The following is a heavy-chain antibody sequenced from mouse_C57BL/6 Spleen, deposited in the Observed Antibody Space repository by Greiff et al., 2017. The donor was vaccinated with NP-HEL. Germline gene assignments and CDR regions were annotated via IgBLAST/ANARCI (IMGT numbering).Heavy chain of an antibody. Sequence: DVHLVESGGGLVKPGGSLKLSCAASGFTFSSYAMSWVRQTPEKRLAWVATISDGGSYTYYPDNVKGRFTISRDNAKNNLYLQMSHLKSEDTAMYYCAMGVYGSSWFAYWGQGTLVTVSA. CDR1: GFTFSSYA. CDR3: AMGVYGSSWFAY. J-gene: IGHJ3*01. V-gene: IGHV5-4*01. CDR2: ISDGGSYT. D-gene: IGHD1-1*01.